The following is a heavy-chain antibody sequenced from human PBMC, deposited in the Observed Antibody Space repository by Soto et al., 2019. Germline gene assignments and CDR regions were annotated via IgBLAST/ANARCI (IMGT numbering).Heavy chain of an antibody. CDR3: AKDRQGMWFPNVAFDP. J-gene: IGHJ5*02. D-gene: IGHD2-21*01. CDR1: GFTFSSYA. CDR2: ISGSGGST. V-gene: IGHV3-23*01. Sequence: GGSLRLSCAASGFTFSSYAMSWVRQAPGKGLEWVSAISGSGGSTYYADSVKGRFTISRDNSKNTLYLQMNSLRAEDTAVYYCAKDRQGMWFPNVAFDPWGQGTLVTVSS.